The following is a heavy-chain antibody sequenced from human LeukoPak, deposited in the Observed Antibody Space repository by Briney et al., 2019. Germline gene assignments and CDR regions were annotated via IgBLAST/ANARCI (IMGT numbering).Heavy chain of an antibody. CDR2: INHSGST. V-gene: IGHV4-34*01. CDR1: GGSFSGYY. J-gene: IGHJ6*02. CDR3: ARAVVFGSWGRYYYYGMDV. Sequence: LETLSLTCAVYGGSFSGYYWSWIRQPPGKGLEWIGEINHSGSTNYNPSLKSRVTISVDTSKNQFSLKLSSVTAADTAVYYCARAVVFGSWGRYYYYGMDVWGQGTTVTVSS. D-gene: IGHD3-3*01.